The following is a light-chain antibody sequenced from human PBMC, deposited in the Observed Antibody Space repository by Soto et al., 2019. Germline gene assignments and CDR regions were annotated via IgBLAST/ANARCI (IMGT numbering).Light chain of an antibody. J-gene: IGKJ4*01. CDR3: QQRSNWPLT. Sequence: VLTQSPATLSLSPGERATLSCRASQTVSSFLAWYQQKPGQAPRLLIHDSSDRATGIPARFSGSGSGTAFTLTISSLEPEDVAVYYCQQRSNWPLTFGGGTRVEI. V-gene: IGKV3-11*01. CDR1: QTVSSF. CDR2: DSS.